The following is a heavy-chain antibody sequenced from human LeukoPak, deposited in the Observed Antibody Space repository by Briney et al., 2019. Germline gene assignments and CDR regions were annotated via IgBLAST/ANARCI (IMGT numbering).Heavy chain of an antibody. D-gene: IGHD2-2*01. Sequence: SETLSLTCTVSGGSISSYYWSWIRQPPGKGLEWIGYIYYSGSTNYNPSLKSRVTISVDTSKNQFSLKLSSVTAADTAVYYCAREAGGYCSSTSCYGGNFFAFDIWGQGTMVTVSS. CDR1: GGSISSYY. CDR2: IYYSGST. V-gene: IGHV4-59*01. CDR3: AREAGGYCSSTSCYGGNFFAFDI. J-gene: IGHJ3*02.